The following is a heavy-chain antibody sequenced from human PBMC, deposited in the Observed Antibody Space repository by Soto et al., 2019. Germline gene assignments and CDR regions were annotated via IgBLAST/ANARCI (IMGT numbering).Heavy chain of an antibody. D-gene: IGHD1-26*01. CDR2: IWYDGSNK. V-gene: IGHV3-33*01. CDR3: AREVSEWELLGPMDV. J-gene: IGHJ6*02. Sequence: QVQLVESGGGVVQPGRSLRLSCAASGFTFSSYGMHWVRQAPGKGLEWVAAIWYDGSNKYYADSVKGRFTISRDNSKNTLYLQMNGLRAEDTAVYYCAREVSEWELLGPMDVWGQGTTVTVSS. CDR1: GFTFSSYG.